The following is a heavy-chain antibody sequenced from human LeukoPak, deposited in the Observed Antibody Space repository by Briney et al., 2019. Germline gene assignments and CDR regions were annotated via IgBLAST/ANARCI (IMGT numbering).Heavy chain of an antibody. Sequence: GGSLRLSCAASGFTFSNYYMSWVRQAPGKGLEWVANIKQDGSEKNYVDSVKGRFTISRDNAKNSLYLQVDSLRVEDTAMYYCARFSPALDYWGQGTLVTVSS. J-gene: IGHJ4*02. CDR2: IKQDGSEK. V-gene: IGHV3-7*01. CDR1: GFTFSNYY. CDR3: ARFSPALDY.